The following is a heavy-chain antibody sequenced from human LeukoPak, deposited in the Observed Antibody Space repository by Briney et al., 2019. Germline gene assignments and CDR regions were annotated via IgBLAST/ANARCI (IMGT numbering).Heavy chain of an antibody. V-gene: IGHV3-11*06. J-gene: IGHJ4*02. D-gene: IGHD3-10*01. CDR2: IRSSSSYT. CDR3: AKGDPYGSGSYPVDY. CDR1: GFTFSDYY. Sequence: GGSLRLSCAASGFTFSDYYMSWIRQAPGKGLEWVSYIRSSSSYTNYADSVKGRFTISRDNAKNSLYLQMNSLRAENTAVYYCAKGDPYGSGSYPVDYWGQGTLVTVSS.